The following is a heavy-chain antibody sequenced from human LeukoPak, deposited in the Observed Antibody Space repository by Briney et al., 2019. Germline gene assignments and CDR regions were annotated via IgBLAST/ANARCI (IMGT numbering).Heavy chain of an antibody. J-gene: IGHJ4*02. CDR1: GYTFTSYG. CDR2: ISAYNGNT. V-gene: IGHV1-18*01. D-gene: IGHD1-7*01. CDR3: ARELFLNYPFDY. Sequence: ASVKVSCEASGYTFTSYGISWVRQAPGQGLEWMGWISAYNGNTNYAQKLQGRVTMTTETSTNTAYMELRGLRSDDTAVYYCARELFLNYPFDYWGQGTLVTVSS.